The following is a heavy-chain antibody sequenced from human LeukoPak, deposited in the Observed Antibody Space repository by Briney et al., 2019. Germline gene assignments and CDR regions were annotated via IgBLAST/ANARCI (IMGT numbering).Heavy chain of an antibody. D-gene: IGHD2-2*01. CDR2: ISWSSGII. Sequence: GGSLRLSCAASGFIFDDHGMHWVRQAPGKGLEWVSGISWSSGIIGYADSVKGRFTISRDNSKNTLYLQMNSLRAEDTAVYYCASVVVPAAFGASDIWGQGTMVTVSS. V-gene: IGHV3-9*01. CDR3: ASVVVPAAFGASDI. CDR1: GFIFDDHG. J-gene: IGHJ3*02.